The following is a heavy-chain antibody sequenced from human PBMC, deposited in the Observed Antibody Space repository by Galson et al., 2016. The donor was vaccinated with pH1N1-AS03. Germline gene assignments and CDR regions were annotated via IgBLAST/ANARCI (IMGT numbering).Heavy chain of an antibody. CDR3: ATNIEQRYTSKWYKFDH. J-gene: IGHJ4*02. CDR1: GFTFSSNS. D-gene: IGHD6-13*01. CDR2: ISSRSSDI. V-gene: IGHV3-21*01. Sequence: SLRLSCAASGFTFSSNSVNWVRQAPGKGLEWVSSISSRSSDIYYANSVKGRFTISRDNARRSLYLQMNSLRAEDTAVYYCATNIEQRYTSKWYKFDHWGPGTLVTVSS.